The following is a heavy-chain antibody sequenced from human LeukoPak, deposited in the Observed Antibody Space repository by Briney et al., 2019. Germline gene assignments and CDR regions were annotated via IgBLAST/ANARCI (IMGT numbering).Heavy chain of an antibody. CDR1: GFTFDDYA. CDR2: ISWNSGSI. J-gene: IGHJ4*02. V-gene: IGHV3-9*01. Sequence: GGSLRLSCAASGFTFDDYAMHWVRQAPGKGLEWVSGISWNSGSIGYADSVKGRFTISRDNAKNTLYLQMNSLRAEDTAVYYCASDSMVRGVGYWGQGTLVTVSS. D-gene: IGHD3-10*01. CDR3: ASDSMVRGVGY.